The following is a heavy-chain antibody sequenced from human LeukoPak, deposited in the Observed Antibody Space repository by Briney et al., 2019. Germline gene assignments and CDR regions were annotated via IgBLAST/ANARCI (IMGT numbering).Heavy chain of an antibody. CDR1: GFSFSDYY. V-gene: IGHV3-11*05. Sequence: PGGSLRLSCAASGFSFSDYYMSWIRQAPGKGLECVSYISGRSSHTNYADSVKGRLTISRDNAKNSLYLQMNSLRAEDTAVYYCARVERSSSSCYADYWGQGTLVTVSS. J-gene: IGHJ4*02. CDR2: ISGRSSHT. D-gene: IGHD2-2*01. CDR3: ARVERSSSSCYADY.